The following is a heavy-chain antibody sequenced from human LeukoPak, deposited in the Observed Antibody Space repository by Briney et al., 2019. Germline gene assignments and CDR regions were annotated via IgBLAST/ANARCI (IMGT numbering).Heavy chain of an antibody. CDR3: ARGGPDRIIFGVVFGAYFDY. CDR1: GYTFTSYG. D-gene: IGHD3-3*01. J-gene: IGHJ4*02. V-gene: IGHV1-18*01. Sequence: ASVKVSCKASGYTFTSYGISWVRQAPGQGLEWMGWISAYNGTTNYAKKLQGRVTMTKATSTSTAYMELRSLRSDDTAVYYCARGGPDRIIFGVVFGAYFDYWAREPWSPSPQ. CDR2: ISAYNGTT.